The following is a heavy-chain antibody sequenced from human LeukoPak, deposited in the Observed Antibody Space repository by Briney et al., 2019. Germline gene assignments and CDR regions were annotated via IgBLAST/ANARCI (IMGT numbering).Heavy chain of an antibody. CDR2: ISAYNGNT. V-gene: IGHV1-18*01. D-gene: IGHD3-10*01. Sequence: ASVKVSCKASGYTFTSYGISWVRQAPGQGLEWMGWISAYNGNTNYAQKLQGRVTMTTDTSTSTAYMELRSLRSDDTAVYYCARYYGSGSPYYYYYYMDVWGKGTTVTISS. CDR1: GYTFTSYG. CDR3: ARYYGSGSPYYYYYYMDV. J-gene: IGHJ6*03.